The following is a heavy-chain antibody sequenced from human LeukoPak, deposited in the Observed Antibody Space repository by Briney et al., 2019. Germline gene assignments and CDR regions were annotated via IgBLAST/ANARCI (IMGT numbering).Heavy chain of an antibody. V-gene: IGHV3-23*01. CDR2: ISGSGGST. CDR3: AKSGGWSKAYYFDY. J-gene: IGHJ4*02. D-gene: IGHD6-19*01. Sequence: GGSLRLSCAASGFTFSSYAMSWVRQAPGKGLEWVSAISGSGGSTYYPDSVKGRFTISRDNSKNTLYLQMNSLRAEDTAVYYCAKSGGWSKAYYFDYWGQGTLVTVSS. CDR1: GFTFSSYA.